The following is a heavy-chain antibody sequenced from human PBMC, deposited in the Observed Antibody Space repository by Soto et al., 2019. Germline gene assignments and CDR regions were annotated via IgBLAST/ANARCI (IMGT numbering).Heavy chain of an antibody. J-gene: IGHJ5*02. D-gene: IGHD3-3*02. Sequence: GASVKVSCKASPYSFTIYGISWVRQAPGQGLEWLGCINSYNGYTDYPQKLQGRVTMTTDPSTSTAYLELRTLRSDDTAVYYCVTLRTFVSTGGGDAWGQGTLVTVSS. CDR1: PYSFTIYG. CDR2: INSYNGYT. V-gene: IGHV1-18*04. CDR3: VTLRTFVSTGGGDA.